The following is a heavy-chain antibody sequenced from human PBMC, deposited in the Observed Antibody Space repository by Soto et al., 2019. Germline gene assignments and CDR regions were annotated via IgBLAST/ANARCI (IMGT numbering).Heavy chain of an antibody. CDR1: GGSISSYY. Sequence: QVQLQESGPGLVKPSETLSLTCTVSGGSISSYYWSWIRQPPGKGLEWIGYIYYSGSTNYNPSLKSRVTKSVHTSKNQFSLKGSSVTAADTAVYYCARRWGAAVDYWGQGTLVTVSS. CDR3: ARRWGAAVDY. CDR2: IYYSGST. J-gene: IGHJ4*02. V-gene: IGHV4-59*08. D-gene: IGHD1-26*01.